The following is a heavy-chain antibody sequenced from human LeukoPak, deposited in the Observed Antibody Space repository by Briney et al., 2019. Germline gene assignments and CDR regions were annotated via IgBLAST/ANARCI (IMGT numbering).Heavy chain of an antibody. CDR3: ASAAGRYCTGGSCSPDS. CDR2: IYAGGST. J-gene: IGHJ4*02. V-gene: IGHV3-53*01. D-gene: IGHD2-8*02. CDR1: GFTVSNRY. Sequence: GGSLRLSCAASGFTVSNRYMNWVRQAPGKGLEWVSVIYAGGSTYYADSVKGRFSISRDNSKNTLYLQMSNLRAEDTAVYYCASAAGRYCTGGSCSPDSWGQGTLVTVSS.